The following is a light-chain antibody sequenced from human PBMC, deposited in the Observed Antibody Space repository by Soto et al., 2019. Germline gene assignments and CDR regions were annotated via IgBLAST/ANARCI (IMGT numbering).Light chain of an antibody. V-gene: IGLV2-14*03. Sequence: QSVLTQPASVSGSPGQSITISCTGTSSDVGGYNYVSWYQQLPGEAPILMIYDNIHRSSGVSNRFSGSKSGNSASLTISGLRSEDEADYYCTSYTTSSSYVVFGGGTKLTVL. J-gene: IGLJ2*01. CDR2: DNI. CDR3: TSYTTSSSYVV. CDR1: SSDVGGYNY.